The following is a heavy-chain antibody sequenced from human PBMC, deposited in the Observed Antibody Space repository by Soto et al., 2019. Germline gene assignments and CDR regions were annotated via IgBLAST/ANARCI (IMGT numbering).Heavy chain of an antibody. Sequence: PGGSLRLSCAASGFTFDDFAMHWVRQAPGKGLEWVSGISWNSATIDYADSVKGRFTISRDNAKSSLYLQMNSLRAEDTAFYYCAKARASLEWLLYFDYWGQGTLVTVS. J-gene: IGHJ4*02. D-gene: IGHD3-3*01. CDR2: ISWNSATI. CDR1: GFTFDDFA. CDR3: AKARASLEWLLYFDY. V-gene: IGHV3-9*01.